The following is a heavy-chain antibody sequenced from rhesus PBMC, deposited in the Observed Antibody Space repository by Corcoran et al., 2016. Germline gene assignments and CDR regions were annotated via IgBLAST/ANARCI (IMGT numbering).Heavy chain of an antibody. CDR3: ARDRCTGSGCYGTFDY. CDR2: IYGSGSST. J-gene: IGHJ4*01. D-gene: IGHD2-21*01. V-gene: IGHV4-169*02. CDR1: GGSISSSY. Sequence: QLQLQESGPGLVTPSETLSVTCAVSGGSISSSYWSWIRQAPGKGLEWIGYIYGSGSSTNYNPSLKSRCTLSVETSKNQLSLKLSSVTTADTAGYYCARDRCTGSGCYGTFDYWGQGVLVTVSS.